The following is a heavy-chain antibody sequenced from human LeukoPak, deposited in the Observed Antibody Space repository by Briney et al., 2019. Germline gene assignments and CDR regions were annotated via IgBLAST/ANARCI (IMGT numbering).Heavy chain of an antibody. CDR1: GFTFSSYA. Sequence: GGSLRLTCAASGFTFSSYAMSWARQAPGKGLEWVSAISGSGGSTYYADSVKGRFTISRDNSKNTLYLQMNSLRAEDTAVYYCAKDFQDYGDYNIFGYWGQGTLVTVSS. CDR2: ISGSGGST. J-gene: IGHJ4*02. D-gene: IGHD4-17*01. CDR3: AKDFQDYGDYNIFGY. V-gene: IGHV3-23*01.